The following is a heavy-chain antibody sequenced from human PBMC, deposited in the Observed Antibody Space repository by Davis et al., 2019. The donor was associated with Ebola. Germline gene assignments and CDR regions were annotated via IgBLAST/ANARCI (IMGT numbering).Heavy chain of an antibody. D-gene: IGHD5-12*01. CDR2: IRYDGSDQ. J-gene: IGHJ6*02. Sequence: GESLKIPCAASGFTFSSLAMHWVRQAPGEGLEWVAFIRYDGSDQYYADSVKGRFSISRDNSKNTLYLQMNSLGAEDKAVYYRARDLVDIMATISYYGMDVWGQGTTVTVSS. CDR1: GFTFSSLA. CDR3: ARDLVDIMATISYYGMDV. V-gene: IGHV3-30*02.